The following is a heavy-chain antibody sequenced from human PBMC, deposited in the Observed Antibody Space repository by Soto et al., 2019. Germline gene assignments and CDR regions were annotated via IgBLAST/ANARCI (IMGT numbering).Heavy chain of an antibody. CDR3: ARGVGDLDAFDI. CDR1: GGSISSGDYY. J-gene: IGHJ3*02. CDR2: IYYSGST. V-gene: IGHV4-30-4*01. Sequence: SETLSLTCTVSGGSISSGDYYWSWIRQPPGKGLEWIGYIYYSGSTYYNPSLKSRVTISVDTSKNQFSLKLSSVTAADTAVYYCARGVGDLDAFDIWGQGTMVTV.